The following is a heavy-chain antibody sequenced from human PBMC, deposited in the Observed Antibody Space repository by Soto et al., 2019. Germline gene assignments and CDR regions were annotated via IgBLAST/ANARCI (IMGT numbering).Heavy chain of an antibody. J-gene: IGHJ4*02. CDR2: ISYDGSNK. CDR1: GFTFSSYG. Sequence: HPGGSLRLSCAASGFTFSSYGMHWVRQAPGKGLEWVAVISYDGSNKYYADSVKGRFTISRDNSRNTLYPQMNSLRAEDTAVYYCAKDFFRKGEYFDYWGQGTLVTVSS. CDR3: AKDFFRKGEYFDY. D-gene: IGHD1-26*01. V-gene: IGHV3-30*18.